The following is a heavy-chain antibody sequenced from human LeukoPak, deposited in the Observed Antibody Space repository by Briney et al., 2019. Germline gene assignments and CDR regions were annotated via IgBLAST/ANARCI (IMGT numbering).Heavy chain of an antibody. D-gene: IGHD5-24*01. CDR1: GGSMSSYH. Sequence: PSETLSLTCTVSGGSMSSYHWSWIRQPPGKGLEWLGYIYYSGSTKYNPSLKSRVTISVETSKNQFSLKLSSVTAADTAVCYCARGARAGYNLEPFDYWGQGTLVTVSS. V-gene: IGHV4-59*08. CDR2: IYYSGST. CDR3: ARGARAGYNLEPFDY. J-gene: IGHJ4*02.